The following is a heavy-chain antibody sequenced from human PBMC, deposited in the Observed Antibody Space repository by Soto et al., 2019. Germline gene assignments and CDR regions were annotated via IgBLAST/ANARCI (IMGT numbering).Heavy chain of an antibody. V-gene: IGHV3-11*01. J-gene: IGHJ4*02. Sequence: QVQLVESGGGLVKPGGSLRLTCAASGFTFSDYYMSGIRQTPGKGLEWVSYISSSGSTIYYADSVKGRFTISRDNAKNSLYLQMNSLRAEDTAVYYCAREPDYGGNSAGALGYWGQGTLVTVSS. CDR1: GFTFSDYY. D-gene: IGHD4-17*01. CDR3: AREPDYGGNSAGALGY. CDR2: ISSSGSTI.